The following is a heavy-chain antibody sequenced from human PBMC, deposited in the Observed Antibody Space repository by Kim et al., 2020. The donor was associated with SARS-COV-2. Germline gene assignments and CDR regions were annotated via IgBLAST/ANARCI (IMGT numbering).Heavy chain of an antibody. CDR2: ISYDGSNK. J-gene: IGHJ4*02. Sequence: GGSLRLSCAASGFTFSSYGMHWVRQAPGKGLEWVAVISYDGSNKYYADSVKGRFTISRDNSKNTLYLQMNSLKAEDTAVYYCAKAEAYDSWGQGTLVTVS. CDR1: GFTFSSYG. V-gene: IGHV3-30*18. CDR3: AKAEAYDS.